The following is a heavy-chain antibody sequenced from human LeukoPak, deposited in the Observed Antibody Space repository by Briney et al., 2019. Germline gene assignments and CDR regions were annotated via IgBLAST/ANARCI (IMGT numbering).Heavy chain of an antibody. CDR3: ARNSWGLDS. D-gene: IGHD7-27*01. J-gene: IGHJ5*01. CDR2: IDTSGST. Sequence: SETLSLTCTVSSDSISGYYWSWLRQPAGKGLGWVRRIDTSGSTNYTSSLKSRVTMSVDTSKNQFSLKLNSVTAADTAVYYCARNSWGLDSWGQGTLVTVSS. V-gene: IGHV4-4*07. CDR1: SDSISGYY.